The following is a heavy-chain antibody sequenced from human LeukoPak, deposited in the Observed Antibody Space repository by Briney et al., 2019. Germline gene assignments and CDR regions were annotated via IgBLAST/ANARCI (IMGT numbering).Heavy chain of an antibody. D-gene: IGHD6-13*01. V-gene: IGHV3-30-3*01. CDR1: GFTFSSYA. J-gene: IGHJ4*02. CDR3: ARGTAYSSSWYTDSYFDY. Sequence: PGGSLRLSCADSGFTFSSYAMHWVRQAPGKGLEWVAVISYDGSNKYYADSVKGRFTISRDNSKNTPYLQMNSLRAEDTAVYYCARGTAYSSSWYTDSYFDYWGQGTLVTVSS. CDR2: ISYDGSNK.